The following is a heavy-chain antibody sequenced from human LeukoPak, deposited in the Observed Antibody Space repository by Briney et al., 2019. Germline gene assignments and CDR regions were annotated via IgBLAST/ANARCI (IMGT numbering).Heavy chain of an antibody. CDR2: IYHTGNT. V-gene: IGHV4-38-2*02. CDR1: GYSISSDYY. D-gene: IGHD3-9*01. J-gene: IGHJ3*02. Sequence: PSETLSLTCTVSGYSISSDYYWAWIRQPPGKGLEWIGTIYHTGNTYYNPSLKSRVTMSVDTSKNQFSLKLSSVTAADTAVYYCTRVLRILTGYYMEAFDIWGQGTMVTVSS. CDR3: TRVLRILTGYYMEAFDI.